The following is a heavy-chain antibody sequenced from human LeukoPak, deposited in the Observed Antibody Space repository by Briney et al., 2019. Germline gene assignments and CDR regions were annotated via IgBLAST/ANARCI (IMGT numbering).Heavy chain of an antibody. CDR3: ARFVILTQDWFDP. J-gene: IGHJ5*02. CDR2: IYSGGNT. Sequence: GGSLRLSCSASGFTFSTYAMHWVRQAPGKGLEWVSIIYSGGNTYYADSVKGRFTISRDNSKNTVYLQMSSLRVEDTAVYYCARFVILTQDWFDPWGQGTLVTVSS. D-gene: IGHD3-16*02. CDR1: GFTFSTYA. V-gene: IGHV3-66*01.